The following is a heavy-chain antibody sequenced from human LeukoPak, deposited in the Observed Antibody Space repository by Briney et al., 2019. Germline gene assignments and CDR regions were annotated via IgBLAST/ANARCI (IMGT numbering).Heavy chain of an antibody. CDR2: IYYSGST. V-gene: IGHV4-59*01. Sequence: PSETLSLTCTVSGGSISSYYWSWIRQPPGKGLEGIGYIYYSGSTNYNPSLKSRVTISVDTSENQFSEKLSSVTAADTAVYYCARGGWYSGSYYDDFDIWGKGTMVTVSS. CDR3: ARGGWYSGSYYDDFDI. CDR1: GGSISSYY. J-gene: IGHJ3*02. D-gene: IGHD1-26*01.